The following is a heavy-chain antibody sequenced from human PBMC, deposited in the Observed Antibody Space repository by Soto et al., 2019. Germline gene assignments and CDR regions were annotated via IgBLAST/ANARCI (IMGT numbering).Heavy chain of an antibody. CDR2: ISYDENNK. CDR1: GFTFSSYT. CDR3: TRDASMFDYYFDD. J-gene: IGHJ4*02. V-gene: IGHV3-30*01. Sequence: QVQLVDSGGGVVQPGRSLRLSCAASGFTFSSYTMHWVSQAPGKGLEWVALISYDENNKFYADSVKGRFTISRDNYKNTLYLQMDSLRFADTAVYYCTRDASMFDYYFDDWGQGTLVTVSS. D-gene: IGHD3-10*02.